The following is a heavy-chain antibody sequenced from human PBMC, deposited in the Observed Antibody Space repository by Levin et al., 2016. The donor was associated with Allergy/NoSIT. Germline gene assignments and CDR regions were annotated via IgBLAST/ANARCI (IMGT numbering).Heavy chain of an antibody. CDR2: IDLSDSYT. V-gene: IGHV5-10-1*01. CDR3: ARGNNYFDP. J-gene: IGHJ5*01. D-gene: IGHD5-24*01. Sequence: VRQMPGKGLEWMGRIDLSDSYTNYSPSFQGRVTISADKSFSTAYLQWSSLKASDSAMYYCARGNNYFDPWGQGTLVTVSS.